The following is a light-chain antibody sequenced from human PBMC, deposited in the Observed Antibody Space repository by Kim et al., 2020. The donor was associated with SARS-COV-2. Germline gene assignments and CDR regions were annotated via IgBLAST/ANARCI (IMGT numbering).Light chain of an antibody. J-gene: IGKJ2*01. CDR2: FGT. CDR3: MQDLQTPQT. CDR1: QSLLYRNGYKY. Sequence: EPAAITSWSSQSLLYRNGYKYLDWYLQKPGQSPQLLMYFGTTRASGVVDRLSGSGSGTAFTLKISSVEAGDVGVFYCMQDLQTPQTFGQGTKLEI. V-gene: IGKV2-28*01.